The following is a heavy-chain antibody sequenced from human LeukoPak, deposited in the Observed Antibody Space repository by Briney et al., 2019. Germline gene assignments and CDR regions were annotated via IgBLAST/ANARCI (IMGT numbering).Heavy chain of an antibody. CDR3: ARDDSGAYSYGN. D-gene: IGHD5-18*01. V-gene: IGHV3-53*01. Sequence: GGSLRLSCAASGFTVSSNYMSWVRQAPGKGLEWVSVIYSGGSTYYADSVKGRFTISRDNSKNTLYLQMNSLGAEDTAVYYCARDDSGAYSYGNWGQGTLVTVSS. J-gene: IGHJ4*02. CDR2: IYSGGST. CDR1: GFTVSSNY.